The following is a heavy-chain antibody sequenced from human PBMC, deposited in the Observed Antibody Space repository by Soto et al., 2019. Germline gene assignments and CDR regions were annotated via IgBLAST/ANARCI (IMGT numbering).Heavy chain of an antibody. Sequence: EVHLLESGGGLVQPGGSLTLSCAASGFTFSSYAMSWVRQAPGKGLEWVSAISGGGGDSTYYADSVKGRLIISKDNSKNTLYLQMSSLRAEDTDVYYCGKELAIIGKGAFDMWGQGTMVTVSS. V-gene: IGHV3-23*01. D-gene: IGHD3-3*02. CDR3: GKELAIIGKGAFDM. CDR1: GFTFSSYA. J-gene: IGHJ3*02. CDR2: ISGGGGDST.